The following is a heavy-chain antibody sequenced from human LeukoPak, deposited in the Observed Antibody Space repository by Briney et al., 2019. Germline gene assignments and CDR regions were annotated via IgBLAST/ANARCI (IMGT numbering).Heavy chain of an antibody. CDR2: IRGSGGST. CDR3: ARGLTPEYRTEKVAGTFDY. V-gene: IGHV3-23*01. D-gene: IGHD6-19*01. CDR1: GFTFSSYA. Sequence: PGGSLRLSCAASGFTFSSYAMSWVRQAPGKGLEWVSAIRGSGGSTYYADSVKGRFTISRDNSKNTLYLQMNSLRAEDTAVYYCARGLTPEYRTEKVAGTFDYWGQGTLVTVSP. J-gene: IGHJ4*02.